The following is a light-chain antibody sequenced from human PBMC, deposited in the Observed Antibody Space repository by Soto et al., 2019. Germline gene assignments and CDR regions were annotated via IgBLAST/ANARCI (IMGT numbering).Light chain of an antibody. J-gene: IGKJ4*01. V-gene: IGKV1-6*01. CDR2: AAS. CDR1: QGIRND. CDR3: LQDYNYPLT. Sequence: AIQNAPSPSSLSASVGARVTIPCRASQGIRNDLGWYQQKPGKAPKLLIYAASSLQSGVPSRFSGSGSGTDFTLTISSLQPEDFATYYCLQDYNYPLTFGGGTKVDIK.